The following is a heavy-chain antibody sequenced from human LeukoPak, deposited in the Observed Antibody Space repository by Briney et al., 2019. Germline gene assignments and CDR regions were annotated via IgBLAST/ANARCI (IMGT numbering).Heavy chain of an antibody. D-gene: IGHD5-12*01. V-gene: IGHV1-2*02. CDR1: GYTFTGYW. CDR3: ARRSGRGYSGYDHFDY. CDR2: INPNSGGT. J-gene: IGHJ4*02. Sequence: ASVKVSCKASGYTFTGYWMHWVRQAPGQGLEWMAWINPNSGGTNYAQKFQGRVTMTRDTSISTAYMELSRLRSDDTAVYYCARRSGRGYSGYDHFDYWGQGTLVTVSS.